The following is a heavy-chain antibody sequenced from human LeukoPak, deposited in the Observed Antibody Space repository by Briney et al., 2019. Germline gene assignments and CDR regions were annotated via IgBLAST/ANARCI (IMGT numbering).Heavy chain of an antibody. CDR1: GDSIISIEW. Sequence: PSETLSLTCGVFGDSIISIEWRSWVRQPPGKGLEWIGEIYHRGNTNYNPSLKSRATLSVDKSKNQFSLKLKSVTAADTAVYYCVKNGDYFLAHWGQGTLVSGSS. CDR2: IYHRGNT. J-gene: IGHJ4*02. D-gene: IGHD4-17*01. V-gene: IGHV4-4*02. CDR3: VKNGDYFLAH.